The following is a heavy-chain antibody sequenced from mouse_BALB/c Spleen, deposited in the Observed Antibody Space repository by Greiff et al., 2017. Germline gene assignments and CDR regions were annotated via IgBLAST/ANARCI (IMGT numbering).Heavy chain of an antibody. V-gene: IGHV5-12-1*01. CDR1: GSAFFGYA. J-gene: IGHJ4*01. CDR3: ARRDGYGAMDY. D-gene: IGHD2-2*01. Sequence: EVKLMESGGGLLKPGGSLNFSCPASGSAFFGYAFSWVRQTPGKGLEWVAYISSGGGRTYYPDTVMGRFTISRDNAKNTLYLQMSSLKSEDTAMYYCARRDGYGAMDYWGQGTSVTVSS. CDR2: ISSGGGRT.